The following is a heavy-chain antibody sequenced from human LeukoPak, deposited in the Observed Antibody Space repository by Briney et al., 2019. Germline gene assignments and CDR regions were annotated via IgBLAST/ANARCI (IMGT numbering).Heavy chain of an antibody. V-gene: IGHV4-61*02. CDR1: GGSISRGSYY. D-gene: IGHD3-3*01. Sequence: SETLSLTCTVSGGSISRGSYYWSWIRQPAGKGLEWIGRIYTSGSTNYNPSLKSRVTISVDTSKNQFSLKLSSVTAADTAVYYCASSDFWSGDTLDYWGQGTLVTVSS. CDR2: IYTSGST. J-gene: IGHJ4*02. CDR3: ASSDFWSGDTLDY.